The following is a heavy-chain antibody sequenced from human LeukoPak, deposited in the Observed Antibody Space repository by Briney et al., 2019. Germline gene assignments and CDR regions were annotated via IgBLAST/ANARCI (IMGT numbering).Heavy chain of an antibody. CDR3: ARDRGYGWYFDP. CDR2: IYYSGST. CDR1: GGSISSGGYY. V-gene: IGHV4-31*03. Sequence: SETLSLTCTVSGGSISSGGYYWSWIRQHSGKGLEWIGYIYYSGSTYYNPSLKSRVTISVDTSKNQFSLKLSSVTAADTAVYYCARDRGYGWYFDPWGQGTLVTVSS. D-gene: IGHD6-19*01. J-gene: IGHJ5*02.